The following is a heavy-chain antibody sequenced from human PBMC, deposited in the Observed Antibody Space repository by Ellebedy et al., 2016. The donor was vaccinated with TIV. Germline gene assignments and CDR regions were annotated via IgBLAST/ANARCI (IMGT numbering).Heavy chain of an antibody. J-gene: IGHJ6*02. Sequence: SETLSLTXTVSGGSISSGDYYWSWIRQPPGKGLEWIGYIYYSGSTYYNPSLKSRVTISVDTSKNQFSLKLSSVTAADTAVYYCARENWNYDYYYGMDGWGQGTTVTVSS. CDR3: ARENWNYDYYYGMDG. D-gene: IGHD1-1*01. CDR2: IYYSGST. CDR1: GGSISSGDYY. V-gene: IGHV4-30-4*01.